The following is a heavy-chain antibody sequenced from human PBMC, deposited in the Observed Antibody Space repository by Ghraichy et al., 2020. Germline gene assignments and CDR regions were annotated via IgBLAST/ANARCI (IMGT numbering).Heavy chain of an antibody. CDR1: GGTFSSYA. CDR3: ARDSGVGAFDV. J-gene: IGHJ3*01. D-gene: IGHD1-26*01. V-gene: IGHV1-69*04. Sequence: SVKVSCKASGGTFSSYAISWVRQAPGQGLEWMGRIIPILGIANYAQKFQGRVTITADKSTSTAYMELSSLRSEDTAVYYCARDSGVGAFDVWGPGTMATVSS. CDR2: IIPILGIA.